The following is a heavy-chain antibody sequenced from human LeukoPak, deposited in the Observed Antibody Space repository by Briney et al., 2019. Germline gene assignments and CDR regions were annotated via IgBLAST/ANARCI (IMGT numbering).Heavy chain of an antibody. CDR1: GFTVSSNY. V-gene: IGHV3-53*01. J-gene: IGHJ3*02. D-gene: IGHD1-7*01. CDR3: ARESPGTTSNWCDAFDI. Sequence: GGSLRLSCAASGFTVSSNYMSWVRQAPGKGLEWVSVIYSGGSTYYADSVKGRFTISRDNSKNTLYLQMNSLRAEDTAVYYCARESPGTTSNWCDAFDIWGQGTMVTVSS. CDR2: IYSGGST.